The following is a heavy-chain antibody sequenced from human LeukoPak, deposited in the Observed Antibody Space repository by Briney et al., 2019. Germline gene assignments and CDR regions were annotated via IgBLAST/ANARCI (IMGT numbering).Heavy chain of an antibody. CDR1: GGSFSGYY. V-gene: IGHV4-34*01. CDR3: ARRYDILTEDWFDP. D-gene: IGHD3-9*01. Sequence: SETLSLTCAVYGGSFSGYYWSWIRQPPGKGLEWIGEINHSGSTNYNPSLKRRVTISVDTSKNQFSLKLSSVTAADTAVYYCARRYDILTEDWFDPWGQGTLVTVSS. J-gene: IGHJ5*02. CDR2: INHSGST.